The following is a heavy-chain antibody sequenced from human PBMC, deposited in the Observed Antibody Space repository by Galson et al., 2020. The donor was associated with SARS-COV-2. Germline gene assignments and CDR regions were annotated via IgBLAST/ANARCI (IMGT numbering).Heavy chain of an antibody. CDR3: ATNSIYCSGGSCLIARYFDY. V-gene: IGHV4-39*01. D-gene: IGHD2-15*01. Sequence: SQTLSLTCTVSGGSISSSSYYWGWIRQPPGKGLEWIGSLYYSGSTYYNPSLKSRVTISVDTSKNQISLKLTSVTAADTAVYHCATNSIYCSGGSCLIARYFDYWGQGTLVTVSS. CDR1: GGSISSSSYY. CDR2: LYYSGST. J-gene: IGHJ4*02.